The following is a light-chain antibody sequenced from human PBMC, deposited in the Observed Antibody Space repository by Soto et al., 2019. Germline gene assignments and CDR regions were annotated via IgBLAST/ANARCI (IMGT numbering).Light chain of an antibody. CDR3: QQYSNWWA. Sequence: EIVMPQYPATLSVSPGERATLSCRASQSIGGSLAWYQQKPGQAPSLLIYGASNRATGVPARFSGSGSGTDFTLTISSLQSEDFAVYYCQQYSNWWAFGQGTKVEIK. CDR2: GAS. J-gene: IGKJ1*01. V-gene: IGKV3-15*01. CDR1: QSIGGS.